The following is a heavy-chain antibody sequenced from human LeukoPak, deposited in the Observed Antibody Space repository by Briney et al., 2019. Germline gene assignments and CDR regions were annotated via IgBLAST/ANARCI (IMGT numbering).Heavy chain of an antibody. CDR1: GYTFTNYG. Sequence: ASVKVSCKASGYTFTNYGISWVRQAPGQGLEWMGWISAYNGNTHYAQNLQGRVTMTTDTSTSTAYMELKSLRSDDTAVYYCAIYLTYYDSSGYLDYWGQGTLVTVSS. J-gene: IGHJ4*02. CDR2: ISAYNGNT. CDR3: AIYLTYYDSSGYLDY. V-gene: IGHV1-18*01. D-gene: IGHD3-22*01.